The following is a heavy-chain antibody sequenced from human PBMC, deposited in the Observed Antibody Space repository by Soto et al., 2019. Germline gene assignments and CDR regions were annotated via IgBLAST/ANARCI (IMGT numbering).Heavy chain of an antibody. CDR1: GYSFANYW. CDR3: ARAPSHGWFQHLDY. J-gene: IGHJ4*02. V-gene: IGHV5-51*01. D-gene: IGHD6-19*01. Sequence: GEALQISCQGSGYSFANYWIGWVRQKHGEGLEWMGIIYPGDSDTRYSPSFQGHVTISADKSLNTAYLQWSSLRASDTAIYYCARAPSHGWFQHLDYWGQGTLVTVSS. CDR2: IYPGDSDT.